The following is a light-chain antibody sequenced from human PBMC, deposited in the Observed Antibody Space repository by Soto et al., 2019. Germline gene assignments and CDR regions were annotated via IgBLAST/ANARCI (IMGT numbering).Light chain of an antibody. CDR3: AAWDDSLSGPL. J-gene: IGLJ2*01. V-gene: IGLV1-47*01. CDR1: TSNIGTFY. CDR2: SND. Sequence: QPVLTQPPSASSTPGQTVTISCSGSTSNIGTFYVYWYQHLPGTAPKVLIYSNDKRPSGVPDRFSGSKSGTSASLAISGLRSEDEADYYCAAWDDSLSGPLFGGGTKVTVL.